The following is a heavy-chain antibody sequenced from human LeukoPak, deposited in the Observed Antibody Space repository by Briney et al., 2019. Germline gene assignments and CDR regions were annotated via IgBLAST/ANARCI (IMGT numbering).Heavy chain of an antibody. J-gene: IGHJ6*03. CDR2: IYYSGST. CDR3: ARGARAKTTVYYYYYMDV. Sequence: PSETLSLTCTVSGGFISSYYWSWIRQPPGKGLEWIGYIYYSGSTNYNPSLKSRVTISVDTSKNQFSLKLSSVTAADTAVYYCARGARAKTTVYYYYYMDVWGKGTTVTVSS. CDR1: GGFISSYY. D-gene: IGHD4-17*01. V-gene: IGHV4-59*01.